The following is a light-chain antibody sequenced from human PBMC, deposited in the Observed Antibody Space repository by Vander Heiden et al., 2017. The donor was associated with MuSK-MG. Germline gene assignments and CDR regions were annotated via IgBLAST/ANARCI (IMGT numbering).Light chain of an antibody. Sequence: EFVLTQSPATLSLSPGERATLSCRASQSISNHLAWYQQKPGQAPRLLIYDASNRATGIPARFSGSGSGTDFTLTISSLEPEDFAVYYCQQRSNWPLTFGGGTKVEIK. CDR2: DAS. CDR3: QQRSNWPLT. CDR1: QSISNH. J-gene: IGKJ4*01. V-gene: IGKV3-11*01.